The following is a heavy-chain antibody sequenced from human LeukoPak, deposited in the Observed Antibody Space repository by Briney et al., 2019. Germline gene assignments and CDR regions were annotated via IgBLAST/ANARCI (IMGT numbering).Heavy chain of an antibody. Sequence: ASVKVSCKASGYTFTSYGISWVRQAPGQGLEWMGWINPNSGGTNYAQKFQGRVTMTRDTSISTAYMELSRLRSDDTAVYYCAREWANYYDSSGLPIGAFDIWGQGTMVTVSS. D-gene: IGHD3-22*01. J-gene: IGHJ3*02. CDR3: AREWANYYDSSGLPIGAFDI. V-gene: IGHV1-2*02. CDR1: GYTFTSYG. CDR2: INPNSGGT.